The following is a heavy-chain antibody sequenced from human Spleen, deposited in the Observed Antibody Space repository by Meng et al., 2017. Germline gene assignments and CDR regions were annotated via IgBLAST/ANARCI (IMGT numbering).Heavy chain of an antibody. CDR3: ARGPTTMAHDFDY. D-gene: IGHD4-11*01. V-gene: IGHV4-34*01. J-gene: IGHJ4*02. CDR1: GVSFSDYY. CDR2: INHSGST. Sequence: QVQLEQWGPGLLQPSKTLFPTFFVAGVSFSDYYWSWIRQPPGKGLEWIGEINHSGSTNYNPSLESRATISVDTSQNNLSLKLSSVTTADSAVYYCARGPTTMAHDFDYWGQGTLVTVSS.